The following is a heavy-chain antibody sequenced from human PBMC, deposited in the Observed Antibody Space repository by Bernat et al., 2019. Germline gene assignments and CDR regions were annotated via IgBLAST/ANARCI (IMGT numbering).Heavy chain of an antibody. CDR1: GFTFSSYA. CDR3: ARESSGWYDY. V-gene: IGHV3-66*01. CDR2: IYSGGST. D-gene: IGHD6-19*01. Sequence: EVQLVESGGGLVQPGGSLRLSCAASGFTFSSYAMTWVRQAPGKGLEWVSVIYSGGSTYYADSVKGRFTISRDNSKNTLYLQMNSLRAEDTAVYYCARESSGWYDYWGQGTLVTVSS. J-gene: IGHJ4*02.